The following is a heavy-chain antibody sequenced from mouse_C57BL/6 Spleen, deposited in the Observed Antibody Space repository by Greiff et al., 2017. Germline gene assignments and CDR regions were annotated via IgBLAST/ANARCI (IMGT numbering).Heavy chain of an antibody. Sequence: QVQLKQPGAELVMPGASVKLSCKASGYTFTSYWMHWVKQRPGQGLEWIGEIDPSDSYTNYNQKFKGKSTLTVDKSSSTAYMPLSSLTSEDSAVYYCARPDDGSEDWYFDVWGTGTTVTVSS. V-gene: IGHV1-69*01. CDR3: ARPDDGSEDWYFDV. CDR2: IDPSDSYT. D-gene: IGHD1-1*01. J-gene: IGHJ1*03. CDR1: GYTFTSYW.